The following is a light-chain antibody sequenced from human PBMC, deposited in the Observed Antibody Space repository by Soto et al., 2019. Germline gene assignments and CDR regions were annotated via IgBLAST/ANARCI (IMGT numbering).Light chain of an antibody. V-gene: IGKV3-20*01. Sequence: EIVLTQSPGTLSLSPGERVTLSCRASQSVSSSYLAWYQQKPAQAPRLLIYGASNRATGIPDRFSGSGSGTDFTLTISRLEPEDFAVYYCQQYGGSPPYTLGQGTKLEIK. CDR1: QSVSSSY. J-gene: IGKJ2*01. CDR3: QQYGGSPPYT. CDR2: GAS.